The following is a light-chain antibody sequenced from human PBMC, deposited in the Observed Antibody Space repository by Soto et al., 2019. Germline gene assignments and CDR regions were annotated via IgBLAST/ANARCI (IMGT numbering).Light chain of an antibody. CDR2: KAS. J-gene: IGKJ2*01. CDR3: QQSNSLYT. Sequence: DIQMTQSPSTLSAFVGDRVTITCRASQRTSGWLAWYQQKTGKAPKLLIYKASSLESEVPSRFSGSGSETEFTLPISSLQPDGSATYYCQQSNSLYTFGQGTKLDIK. V-gene: IGKV1-5*03. CDR1: QRTSGW.